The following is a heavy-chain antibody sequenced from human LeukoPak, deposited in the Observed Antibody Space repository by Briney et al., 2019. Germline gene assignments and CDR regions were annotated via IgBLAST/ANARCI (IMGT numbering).Heavy chain of an antibody. CDR2: ISGSGDST. V-gene: IGHV3-23*01. CDR3: ARDRLQHYFDY. CDR1: GFTFSSYA. D-gene: IGHD4-11*01. J-gene: IGHJ4*02. Sequence: PGGSLRLSCAASGFTFSSYAMNWVRQAPGKGLEWVSGISGSGDSTNYADSVKGRFTISRDNSKNTLYLQMNSLRAEDTAVYFCARDRLQHYFDYWGQGTLVTVSS.